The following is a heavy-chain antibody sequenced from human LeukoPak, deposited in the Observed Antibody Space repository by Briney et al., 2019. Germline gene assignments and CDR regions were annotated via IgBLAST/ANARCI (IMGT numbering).Heavy chain of an antibody. CDR1: GFTFSSYG. CDR2: ISSTSNMI. J-gene: IGHJ4*02. CDR3: ATASGSWYRYYFDN. Sequence: GGSLRLSCAASGFTFSSYGMHWVRQAPGKGLEWVSYISSTSNMIYYADSVRGRFTISRDNAENSLYLQMNSLRVEDTAVYYCATASGSWYRYYFDNWGQGTLVTVSS. D-gene: IGHD6-13*01. V-gene: IGHV3-48*04.